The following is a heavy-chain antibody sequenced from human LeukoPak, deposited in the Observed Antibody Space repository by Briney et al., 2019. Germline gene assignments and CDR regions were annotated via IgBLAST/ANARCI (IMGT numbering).Heavy chain of an antibody. CDR1: GGSISSGSYY. CDR2: IYTSGST. Sequence: SETLSLTCTVSGGSISSGSYYWSWIRQPAGKGLEWIGRIYTSGSTNYNPSLKSRVTISVDTSKNQFSLKLSSVTAADTAVYYCARITMVRGVIGNDYYYYMDVWGKGTTVTVSS. D-gene: IGHD3-10*01. J-gene: IGHJ6*03. CDR3: ARITMVRGVIGNDYYYYMDV. V-gene: IGHV4-61*02.